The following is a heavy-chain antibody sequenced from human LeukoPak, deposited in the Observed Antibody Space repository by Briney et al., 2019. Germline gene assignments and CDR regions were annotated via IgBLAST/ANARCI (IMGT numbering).Heavy chain of an antibody. CDR2: INPNSGGT. CDR3: ARGPGTTVTTYWFHP. Sequence: ASVKVCCKASGYTFTGYYMHWVRQAPGQGLEWMGWINPNSGGTNYAQKFQGRVTMTRDTSISTAFMELSRLRSDDTAVYYWARGPGTTVTTYWFHPWGQGTLVSVSS. D-gene: IGHD4-17*01. J-gene: IGHJ5*02. V-gene: IGHV1-2*02. CDR1: GYTFTGYY.